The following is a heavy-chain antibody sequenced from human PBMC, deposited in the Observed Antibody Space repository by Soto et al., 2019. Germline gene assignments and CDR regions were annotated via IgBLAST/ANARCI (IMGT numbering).Heavy chain of an antibody. J-gene: IGHJ4*02. CDR1: GGSLSGYY. CDR2: ITPGGSA. Sequence: KPSETLSLTCGVYGGSLSGYYWSWIRQLPGKGLEWIGEITPGGSAAYHPSLRRRAAISLDTSKNQISLEMNSVTVADTGVYYCARGGGWRWTPPWGQGTLVTVSS. CDR3: ARGGGWRWTPP. V-gene: IGHV4-34*01. D-gene: IGHD3-3*01.